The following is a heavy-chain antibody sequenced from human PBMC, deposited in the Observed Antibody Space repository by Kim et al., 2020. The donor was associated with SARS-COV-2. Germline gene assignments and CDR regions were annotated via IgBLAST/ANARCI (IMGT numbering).Heavy chain of an antibody. Sequence: CYSPSRKSRVPMSVDTSKNQFSLKLSSVTAADTAVYYCASISAAGLNFDYWGQGTLVAVSS. V-gene: IGHV4-31*02. D-gene: IGHD6-13*01. CDR3: ASISAAGLNFDY. J-gene: IGHJ4*02.